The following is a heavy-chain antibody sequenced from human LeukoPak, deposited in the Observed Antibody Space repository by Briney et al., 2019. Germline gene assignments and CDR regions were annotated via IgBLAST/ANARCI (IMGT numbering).Heavy chain of an antibody. V-gene: IGHV3-23*01. J-gene: IGHJ4*02. Sequence: GGSLRLSCAASGFTFSNHALGWVRQAPGKGLEWVSVVSGSGLNTYYTDSVKGRFTISRDNSKNTLSLQMNSLRVEDTAVYYCVKDIGTVGASPFDYWGQGTLVSVSS. CDR1: GFTFSNHA. D-gene: IGHD1-26*01. CDR2: VSGSGLNT. CDR3: VKDIGTVGASPFDY.